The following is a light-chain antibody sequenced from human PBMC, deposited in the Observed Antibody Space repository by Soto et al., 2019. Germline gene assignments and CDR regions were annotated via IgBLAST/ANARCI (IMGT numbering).Light chain of an antibody. CDR2: SNN. CDR1: SSNIGSNT. Sequence: QLVLTQPPSASGTPGQRVTISCSGSSSNIGSNTVNWYQQLPGTAPKLLIYSNNQRPSGVPDRFSGSKSGTSASLAISGLQSEDEADYYCPAWDDSLNGWVFGGGTKLTVL. CDR3: PAWDDSLNGWV. J-gene: IGLJ3*02. V-gene: IGLV1-44*01.